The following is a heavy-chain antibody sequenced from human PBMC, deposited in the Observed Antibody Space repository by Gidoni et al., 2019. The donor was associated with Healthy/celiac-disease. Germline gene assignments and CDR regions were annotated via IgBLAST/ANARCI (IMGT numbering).Heavy chain of an antibody. Sequence: QVQLQQWGAGLLKPSETLSLTCAVYGGSFSGYYWSCIRQPPGKGLEWIGEINPSGSTNDNPSLKSRVNRAVDTSKNQCSLKLSTVTAADTAVYYWARGAAMAWGRGYYYGMDVWGQGTTVTVS. CDR3: ARGAAMAWGRGYYYGMDV. D-gene: IGHD6-25*01. CDR2: INPSGST. CDR1: GGSFSGYY. V-gene: IGHV4-34*01. J-gene: IGHJ6*02.